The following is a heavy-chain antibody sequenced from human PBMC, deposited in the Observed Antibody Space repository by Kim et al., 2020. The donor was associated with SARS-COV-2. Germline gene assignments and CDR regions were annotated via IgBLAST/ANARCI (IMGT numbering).Heavy chain of an antibody. Sequence: DSVKGRLTISRGNSKNTLYLQMNSLRADGTAVYYCAKGDCSSTSCYTTDCWGRGTLVTVSS. J-gene: IGHJ4*02. V-gene: IGHV3-23*01. D-gene: IGHD2-2*02. CDR3: AKGDCSSTSCYTTDC.